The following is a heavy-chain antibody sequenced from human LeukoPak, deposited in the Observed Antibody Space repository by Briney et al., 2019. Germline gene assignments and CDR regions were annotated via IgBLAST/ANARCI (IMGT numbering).Heavy chain of an antibody. V-gene: IGHV4-59*01. CDR2: IYYSGTT. Sequence: SETLSLTCTVSGGSIRSYYWGWIRQPPGKGLEWIGYIYYSGTTNYNPSLKSRVRISVDTSKNQFSLKLSSVTTADTAVYYCARCPADYYDSSGYYPNYFDYWGQGTLVTVSS. CDR3: ARCPADYYDSSGYYPNYFDY. J-gene: IGHJ4*02. D-gene: IGHD3-22*01. CDR1: GGSIRSYY.